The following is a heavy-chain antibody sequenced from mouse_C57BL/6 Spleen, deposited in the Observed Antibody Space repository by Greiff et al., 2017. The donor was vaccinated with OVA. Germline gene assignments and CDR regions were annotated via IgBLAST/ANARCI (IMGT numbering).Heavy chain of an antibody. CDR3: ARSRTSVTGTNYAMGY. Sequence: VQLQQSGAELVRPGTSVKVSCTASGYAFTNYLIDWVKQRPGQGLEWIGVINPGSGGTNYNEKFKGKATLTADKSSSTAYMQLSSLTSEDSAVYFCARSRTSVTGTNYAMGYWGQGTSVTVSS. CDR1: GYAFTNYL. V-gene: IGHV1-54*01. D-gene: IGHD4-1*01. J-gene: IGHJ4*01. CDR2: INPGSGGT.